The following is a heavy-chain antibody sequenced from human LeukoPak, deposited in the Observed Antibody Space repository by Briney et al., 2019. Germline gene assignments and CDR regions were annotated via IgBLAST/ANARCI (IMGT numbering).Heavy chain of an antibody. CDR1: GFTFSSYW. CDR2: INSDGSST. J-gene: IGHJ4*02. CDR3: AYSSGWYYVDY. Sequence: GGSLRLSCAASGFTFSSYWMHWVRQAPGKGLVWVSRINSDGSSTSYADSVKGRFTISRDNAKNTLYLQMNSLRAEDTAVYYCAYSSGWYYVDYWGQGTLVTVSS. V-gene: IGHV3-74*01. D-gene: IGHD6-19*01.